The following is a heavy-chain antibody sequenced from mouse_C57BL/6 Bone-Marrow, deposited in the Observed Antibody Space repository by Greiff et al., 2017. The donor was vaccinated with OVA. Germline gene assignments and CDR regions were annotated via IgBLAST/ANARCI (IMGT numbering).Heavy chain of an antibody. D-gene: IGHD3-2*02. Sequence: QVQLQQSGAELVKPGASVKISCKASGYAFSSYWMNWVKQRAGKGLEWIGQIYPGDGDTNYNGKFKGKATLTADKSSSTAYMQLSSLTSEDSAVYFCARSDSSGYYAMDYWGQGTSVTVSS. CDR2: IYPGDGDT. CDR3: ARSDSSGYYAMDY. J-gene: IGHJ4*01. V-gene: IGHV1-80*01. CDR1: GYAFSSYW.